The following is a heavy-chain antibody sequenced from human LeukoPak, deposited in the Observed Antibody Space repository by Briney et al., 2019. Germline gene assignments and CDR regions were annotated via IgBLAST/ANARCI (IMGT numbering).Heavy chain of an antibody. CDR3: AKLSRPLWFGKTNPDY. V-gene: IGHV3-30*18. Sequence: PGGSLRLSCAASGFTFSSYGVHWVRQAPSKGLEWVAVISYDGSNKYYADSVKGRFTISRDNSKNTLYLQMNSLRAEDTAVYYCAKLSRPLWFGKTNPDYWGQGTLVTVSS. J-gene: IGHJ4*02. CDR1: GFTFSSYG. CDR2: ISYDGSNK. D-gene: IGHD3-10*01.